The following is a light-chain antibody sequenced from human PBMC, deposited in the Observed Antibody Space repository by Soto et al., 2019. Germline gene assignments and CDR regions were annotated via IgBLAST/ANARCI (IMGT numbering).Light chain of an antibody. CDR3: QQYGSSSWT. V-gene: IGKV4-1*01. J-gene: IGKJ1*01. CDR1: QSVLSSSNNQNH. Sequence: DIVMTQSPDSLAVSLGERATINCKSSQSVLSSSNNQNHLAWYQQKPGQPPRLLIYWASTRESGVPDRFSGSGSGTEFTLTISRLEPEDFAVYYCQQYGSSSWTFGQGTKVDI. CDR2: WAS.